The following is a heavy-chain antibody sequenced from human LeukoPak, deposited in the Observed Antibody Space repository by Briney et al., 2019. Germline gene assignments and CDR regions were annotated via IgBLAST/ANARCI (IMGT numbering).Heavy chain of an antibody. Sequence: GGSLRLSCEASGFTFSSYSMNWVRQAPGKGLEWVSSISSSSSYIYYADSVKGRFTISRDNAKNSLYLQMNSLRAEDTAVYYCAREVYCSGGSCYSSYYYYGMDVWGQGTTVTVSS. CDR2: ISSSSSYI. CDR1: GFTFSSYS. J-gene: IGHJ6*02. CDR3: AREVYCSGGSCYSSYYYYGMDV. D-gene: IGHD2-15*01. V-gene: IGHV3-21*01.